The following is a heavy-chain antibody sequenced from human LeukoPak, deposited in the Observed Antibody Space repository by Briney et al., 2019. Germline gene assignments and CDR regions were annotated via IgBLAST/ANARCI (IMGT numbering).Heavy chain of an antibody. D-gene: IGHD3-10*01. CDR1: GGSISSYY. CDR2: IYYSGST. Sequence: SETLSLTCTVSGGSISSYYWSWIRQPPGKGLEWIGYIYYSGSTNYNPSLKSRVTMSVDTSKNQFSLKLSSVTAADTAVYYCARGDITMVRGVTDAFDIWGQGTMVTVSS. V-gene: IGHV4-59*01. CDR3: ARGDITMVRGVTDAFDI. J-gene: IGHJ3*02.